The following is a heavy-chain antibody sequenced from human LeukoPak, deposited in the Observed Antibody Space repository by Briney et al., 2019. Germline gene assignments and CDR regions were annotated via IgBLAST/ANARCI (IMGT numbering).Heavy chain of an antibody. CDR1: GFTFSSYA. CDR3: AKAGCTSASCYVNC. CDR2: MSGSGGST. J-gene: IGHJ4*02. Sequence: GGSLRLSCAASGFTFSSYAMSWVRQAPGKGLEWVSVMSGSGGSTYYADSVKGRFTISRDDSKNTLYLQMNSLRAEDTAVYYCAKAGCTSASCYVNCWGQGTLVTVSS. V-gene: IGHV3-23*01. D-gene: IGHD2-2*01.